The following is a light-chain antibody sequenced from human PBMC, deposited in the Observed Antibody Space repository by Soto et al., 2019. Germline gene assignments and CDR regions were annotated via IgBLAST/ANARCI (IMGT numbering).Light chain of an antibody. CDR1: QSVSSY. V-gene: IGKV3-20*01. J-gene: IGKJ1*01. Sequence: VLTQSPATLSLSPGERASLSCRASQSVSSYLAWYQQKPGQAPRLLIYGASSRATGIPGRFSGSGSGTDFTLTISRLEPEDFAVYYCQQYGSSRTFGQGTKVDIK. CDR3: QQYGSSRT. CDR2: GAS.